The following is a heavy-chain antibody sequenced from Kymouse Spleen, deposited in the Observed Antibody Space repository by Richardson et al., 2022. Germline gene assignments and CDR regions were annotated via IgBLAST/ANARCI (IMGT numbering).Heavy chain of an antibody. D-gene: IGHD3-10*01. CDR1: GGSISSSSYY. CDR2: IYYSGST. CDR3: ARHDGSGSYPYYFDY. Sequence: QLQLQESGPGLVKPSETLSLTCTVSGGSISSSSYYWGWIRQPPGKGLEWIGSIYYSGSTYYNPSLKSRVTISVDTSKNQFSLKLSSVTAADTAVYYCARHDGSGSYPYYFDYWGQGTLVTVSS. J-gene: IGHJ4*02. V-gene: IGHV4-39*01.